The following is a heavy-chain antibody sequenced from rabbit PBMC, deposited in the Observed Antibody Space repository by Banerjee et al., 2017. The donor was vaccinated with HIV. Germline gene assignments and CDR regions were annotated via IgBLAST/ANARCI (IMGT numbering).Heavy chain of an antibody. V-gene: IGHV1S45*01. D-gene: IGHD7-1*01. CDR2: INTSSGNT. CDR3: ARDYAGYIGYGYYFNL. CDR1: GFSFSNKYV. Sequence: QEQLEESGGDLVKPEGSLTLTCTASGFSFSNKYVMCWVRQAPGKGLEWIACINTSSGNTVYASWAKGRFTISRTSSTTVTLQMTSLTAADTATYFCARDYAGYIGYGYYFNLWGPGTLVTVS. J-gene: IGHJ4*01.